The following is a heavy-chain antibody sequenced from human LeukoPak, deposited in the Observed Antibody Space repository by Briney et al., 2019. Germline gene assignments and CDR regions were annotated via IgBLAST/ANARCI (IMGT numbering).Heavy chain of an antibody. V-gene: IGHV4-59*01. CDR3: ASQGYAFGIDY. Sequence: SETLSLTCTVSGDSLSSSYWSWIRQPPGKGLEWIGYIYYSGSTNYTPSLKSRATISIDTSKNQFSLKLSSVTAADTAVYYCASQGYAFGIDYWGQGTLVTVSS. J-gene: IGHJ4*02. CDR1: GDSLSSSY. CDR2: IYYSGST. D-gene: IGHD3-16*01.